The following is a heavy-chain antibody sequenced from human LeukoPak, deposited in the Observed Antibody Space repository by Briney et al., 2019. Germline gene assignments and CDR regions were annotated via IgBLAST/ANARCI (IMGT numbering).Heavy chain of an antibody. J-gene: IGHJ4*02. CDR3: ARDAPSAGLWFGELGY. CDR2: MNPNSGNT. Sequence: ASVKVSCKASGYTFTSYDINWVRQATGQGLEWMGWMNPNSGNTGYAQKFQGRVTMTRNTSISTAYMEVSSLRSEETAVYYCARDAPSAGLWFGELGYWGQGTLVTASS. CDR1: GYTFTSYD. D-gene: IGHD3-10*01. V-gene: IGHV1-8*01.